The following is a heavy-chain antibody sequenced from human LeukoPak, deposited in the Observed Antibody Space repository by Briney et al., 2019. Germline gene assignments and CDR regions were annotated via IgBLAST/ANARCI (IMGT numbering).Heavy chain of an antibody. J-gene: IGHJ3*02. CDR1: GGSISSCSYY. CDR2: IYYSGST. V-gene: IGHV4-61*05. CDR3: GRTKRGGGPGVFDI. D-gene: IGHD3-10*01. Sequence: SQTLSLTCTVSGGSISSCSYYWIWIRQPPGKGREWIGYIYYSGSTNYNPSLKSRVTISVDRYKNQFSLKLSSVTAEDTAVYCCGRTKRGGGPGVFDIWGQGTMVTVSS.